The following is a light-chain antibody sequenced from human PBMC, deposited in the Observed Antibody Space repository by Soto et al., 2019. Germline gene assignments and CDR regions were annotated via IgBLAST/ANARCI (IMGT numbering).Light chain of an antibody. Sequence: QPLLTQPASVSGAPGQSITISCTGTSCDVGGYNYVSWYQHHPGKAPKLMIFDVSNRPSGVSNRFSGSKSGNTASLTISGLQPEDEADYYCSSYTTSNTRQIVFGTGTKVTVL. CDR1: SCDVGGYNY. CDR2: DVS. CDR3: SSYTTSNTRQIV. J-gene: IGLJ1*01. V-gene: IGLV2-14*03.